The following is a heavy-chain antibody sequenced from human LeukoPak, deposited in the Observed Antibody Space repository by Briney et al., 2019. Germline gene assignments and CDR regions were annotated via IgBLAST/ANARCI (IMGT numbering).Heavy chain of an antibody. CDR1: GFTFSSYE. CDR2: ISSSGSTI. V-gene: IGHV3-48*03. CDR3: AREDLGYSYGDY. Sequence: PGGSLRLSCAASGFTFSSYEMNWVRQAPGKGLEWVSYISSSGSTIYYADSVKGRFTISRDNAKNSLYPQMNSLRAEDTAVYYCAREDLGYSYGDYWGQGTLVTVSS. J-gene: IGHJ4*02. D-gene: IGHD5-18*01.